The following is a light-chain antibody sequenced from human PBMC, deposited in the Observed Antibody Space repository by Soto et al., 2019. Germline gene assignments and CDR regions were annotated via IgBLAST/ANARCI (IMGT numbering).Light chain of an antibody. J-gene: IGKJ2*01. CDR1: QSVLYSSNNKNY. V-gene: IGKV4-1*01. CDR2: WAS. Sequence: DIVMTQSPDSLAVSVGERATINCKSSQSVLYSSNNKNYLAWYHQKPGQPPKLLIYWASTRESGVPDRFSGSGSGTDFTLTISSLQAEDVAVYFCQQYYSTPYTFGQGTKLEIK. CDR3: QQYYSTPYT.